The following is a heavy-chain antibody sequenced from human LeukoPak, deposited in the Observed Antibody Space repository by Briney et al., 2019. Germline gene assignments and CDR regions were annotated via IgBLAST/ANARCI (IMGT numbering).Heavy chain of an antibody. V-gene: IGHV4-59*01. J-gene: IGHJ1*01. Sequence: SETLSLTCTVSGGSISSYYWSWIRQPPGKGLEWIRYIYYSGSTNYNPSLKSRVTISVDTSKNQFSLKLSSVTAADTAVYYCASSDSSSWEAEYFQHWGQGTLVTVSS. D-gene: IGHD6-13*01. CDR1: GGSISSYY. CDR2: IYYSGST. CDR3: ASSDSSSWEAEYFQH.